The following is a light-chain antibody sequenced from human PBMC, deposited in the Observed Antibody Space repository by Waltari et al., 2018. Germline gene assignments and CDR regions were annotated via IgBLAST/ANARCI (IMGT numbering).Light chain of an antibody. CDR3: QAYDTSLSGPYV. Sequence: QSVLTQPPSVSGAPGQTVTISCTGTRSHIGAAFDVHRYQQLPGAAPKLPIYASTNRPSGVPDRFSGSRSGLSASLAITGLQPEDEADYYCQAYDTSLSGPYVFGGGTRVTVL. V-gene: IGLV1-40*01. CDR1: RSHIGAAFD. J-gene: IGLJ1*01. CDR2: AST.